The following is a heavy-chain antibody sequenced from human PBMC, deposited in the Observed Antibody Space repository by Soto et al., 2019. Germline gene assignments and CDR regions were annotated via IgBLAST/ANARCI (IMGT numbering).Heavy chain of an antibody. D-gene: IGHD3-16*01. Sequence: EVQLVESGGGLVQPGGSLRLSCAASGFTFSTYWMTWVRQPPGKGLEWVADMDKDGSETYYVDSVRSRFTVSRDNAKNSLYLQMNSLRVEDTAVYYCVCGGNFFIYWGQGTLVTVSP. CDR1: GFTFSTYW. J-gene: IGHJ4*02. CDR2: MDKDGSET. V-gene: IGHV3-7*01. CDR3: VCGGNFFIY.